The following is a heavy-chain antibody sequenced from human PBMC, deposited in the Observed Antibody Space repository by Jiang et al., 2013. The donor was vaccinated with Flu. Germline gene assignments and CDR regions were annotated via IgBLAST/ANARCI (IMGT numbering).Heavy chain of an antibody. D-gene: IGHD2-8*01. V-gene: IGHV1-2*02. Sequence: SGAEVKKPGASVKVSCKPSGYTFTVNYIHWLRQAPGQNLEWMGWINPNSGGPKYAQKFQGRVTLTRDTSVSTAYMELSRLTSDDTAVYYCARVGYCTKGVCYNYDFWGQGTLV. J-gene: IGHJ4*02. CDR2: INPNSGGP. CDR1: GYTFTVNY. CDR3: ARVGYCTKGVCYNYDF.